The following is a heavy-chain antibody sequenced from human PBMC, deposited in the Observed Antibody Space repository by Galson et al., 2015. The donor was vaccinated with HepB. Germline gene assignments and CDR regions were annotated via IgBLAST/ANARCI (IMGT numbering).Heavy chain of an antibody. CDR3: ARDSPYYDSRSIDY. CDR2: ISSSSYI. J-gene: IGHJ4*02. D-gene: IGHD3-22*01. V-gene: IGHV3-21*01. CDR1: GFTFSSYS. Sequence: SLRLSCAASGFTFSSYSMNWVRQAPGKGLEWVSSISSSSYIYYADSVKGRFTISRDNAKNSLYLQMNSLRAEDTAVYYCARDSPYYDSRSIDYWGQGTLVTVSS.